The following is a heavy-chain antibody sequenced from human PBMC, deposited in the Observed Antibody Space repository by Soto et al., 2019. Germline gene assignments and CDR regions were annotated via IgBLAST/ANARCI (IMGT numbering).Heavy chain of an antibody. CDR3: AAPRELGLYGMDV. J-gene: IGHJ6*02. V-gene: IGHV1-58*01. CDR1: GFTFTSSA. D-gene: IGHD7-27*01. CDR2: IVVGSGNT. Sequence: VKVSCKASGFTFTSSAVQWVRQARGQRLEWIGWIVVGSGNTNYAQKFQERVTITRDMSTSTAYMELSSLRSEDTAVYYWAAPRELGLYGMDVWGQGTTVTVSS.